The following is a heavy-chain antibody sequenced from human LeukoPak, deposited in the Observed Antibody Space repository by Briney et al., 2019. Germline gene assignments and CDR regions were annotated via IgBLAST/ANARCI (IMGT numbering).Heavy chain of an antibody. D-gene: IGHD3-22*01. CDR2: IYYSGST. Sequence: SETLSLTCTVSGGSISSSSYYWGWIRQPPEKGLEWIGSIYYSGSTYYNPSLKSRVTISVDTSKNQFSLKLSSVTAADTAVYYCARTTYYYDSSGLSRYYYGMDVWGQGTTVTVSS. J-gene: IGHJ6*02. CDR1: GGSISSSSYY. CDR3: ARTTYYYDSSGLSRYYYGMDV. V-gene: IGHV4-39*07.